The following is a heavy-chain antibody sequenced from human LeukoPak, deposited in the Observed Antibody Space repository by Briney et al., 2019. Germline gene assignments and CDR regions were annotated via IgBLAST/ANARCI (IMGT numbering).Heavy chain of an antibody. CDR2: IYYSGST. CDR3: ARGKYSSSWYALNWFDP. J-gene: IGHJ5*02. D-gene: IGHD6-13*01. Sequence: SETLSLTCTVSGGSISSGGYYWSWIRQHPGKGLEWIGYIYYSGSTNYNPSLKSRVTISVDTSKNQFSLKLSSVTAADTAVYYCARGKYSSSWYALNWFDPWGQGTLVTVSS. CDR1: GGSISSGGYY. V-gene: IGHV4-61*08.